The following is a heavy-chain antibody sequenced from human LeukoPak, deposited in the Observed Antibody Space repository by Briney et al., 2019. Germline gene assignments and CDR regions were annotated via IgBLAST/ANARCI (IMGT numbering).Heavy chain of an antibody. V-gene: IGHV3-23*01. CDR1: GFAFSSYA. Sequence: GESLRLSCAASGFAFSSYAMSWVRQAPGKGLEWVSTISNSDDSTDYADPVKGRFSISRDNFKNTLFLQMNILGVDDTAVYYCAKWGCSGGRCNRNYYYYYYMDVWGKGTTVTISS. D-gene: IGHD2-15*01. CDR3: AKWGCSGGRCNRNYYYYYYMDV. J-gene: IGHJ6*03. CDR2: ISNSDDST.